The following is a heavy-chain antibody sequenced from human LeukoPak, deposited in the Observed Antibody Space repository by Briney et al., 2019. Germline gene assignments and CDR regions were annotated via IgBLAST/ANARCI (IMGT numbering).Heavy chain of an antibody. D-gene: IGHD5-18*01. CDR1: GYTLTELS. V-gene: IGHV1-24*01. CDR2: FDPEDGET. Sequence: ASVKVSCKVSGYTLTELSMHWVRQAPGKGLEWMGGFDPEDGETIYAQKFQGRVTMTEDTSTDTAYMELSSLRSDDTAVYYCARDRQQVRGYSYGDFDYWGQGTLVTVSS. J-gene: IGHJ4*02. CDR3: ARDRQQVRGYSYGDFDY.